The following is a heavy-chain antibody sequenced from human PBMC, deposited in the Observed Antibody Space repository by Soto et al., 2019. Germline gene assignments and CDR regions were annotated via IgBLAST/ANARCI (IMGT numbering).Heavy chain of an antibody. Sequence: ASVKVSCKASGYTFTSYGISWVRQAPGQGLEWMGWISAYNGNTNYAQKLQGRVTMTTDTSTSTAYMELRSLRSDDTAVYYCARAGGSHPSAGYGMDVWGQGTTVTVSS. V-gene: IGHV1-18*04. CDR1: GYTFTSYG. CDR3: ARAGGSHPSAGYGMDV. CDR2: ISAYNGNT. D-gene: IGHD1-26*01. J-gene: IGHJ6*02.